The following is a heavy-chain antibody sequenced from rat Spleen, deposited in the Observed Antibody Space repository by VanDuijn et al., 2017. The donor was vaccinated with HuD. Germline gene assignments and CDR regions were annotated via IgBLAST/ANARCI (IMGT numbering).Heavy chain of an antibody. D-gene: IGHD4-3*01. V-gene: IGHV5-29*01. CDR1: GFTFSNFP. CDR2: ISYGDSSGHSST. Sequence: EVQLVESGGGLVQPGRSLKLSCTASGFTFSNFPMAWVRQAPTKGLEWVATISYGDSSGHSSTYYRDSVKGRFTISRDNAKSTLYLQMDSLRSEDTATYYCARHNSGYGVMDAWGQGASVTVSS. CDR3: ARHNSGYGVMDA. J-gene: IGHJ4*01.